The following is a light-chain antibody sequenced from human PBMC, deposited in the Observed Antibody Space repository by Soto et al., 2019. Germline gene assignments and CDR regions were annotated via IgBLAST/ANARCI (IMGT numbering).Light chain of an antibody. V-gene: IGLV1-44*01. Sequence: QSVLTQPPSASGTPGQIVAISCSGSSSNIGSNTVTWYQQLPGTAPKLLIYSTSQRSSGVPGRFSGSKSGASASLSISGLQSEDEADYYCAAWDDSLDVYVFGTGTQLTVL. J-gene: IGLJ1*01. CDR2: STS. CDR1: SSNIGSNT. CDR3: AAWDDSLDVYV.